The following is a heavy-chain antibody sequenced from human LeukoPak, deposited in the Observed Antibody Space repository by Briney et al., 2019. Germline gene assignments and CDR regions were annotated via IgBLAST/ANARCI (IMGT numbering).Heavy chain of an antibody. Sequence: QPGGSLRLSCAASGFTLSNYEVTWVRQAPGKGLECISYISSSGDTRYYTDSVKGRFTISRDSARNSVGLQMNSLRAGDTAVYYCAREGQTYYDILTGYYNTPVYNWFDPWGQGTLVTVSS. D-gene: IGHD3-9*01. V-gene: IGHV3-48*03. J-gene: IGHJ5*02. CDR2: ISSSGDTR. CDR3: AREGQTYYDILTGYYNTPVYNWFDP. CDR1: GFTLSNYE.